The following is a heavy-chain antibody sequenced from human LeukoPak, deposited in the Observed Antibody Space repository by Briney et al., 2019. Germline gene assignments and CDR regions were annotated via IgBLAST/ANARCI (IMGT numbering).Heavy chain of an antibody. Sequence: SETLSLTCTVSGGSISSSSYYWGWIRQPPGKGLEWIGSIYYSGSTCYNPSLKSRVTISVDTSKNQFSLKLSSVTAADTAVYYCARHQYCSSTSCREEVDYWGQGTLVTVSS. D-gene: IGHD2-2*01. CDR2: IYYSGST. V-gene: IGHV4-39*01. CDR3: ARHQYCSSTSCREEVDY. CDR1: GGSISSSSYY. J-gene: IGHJ4*02.